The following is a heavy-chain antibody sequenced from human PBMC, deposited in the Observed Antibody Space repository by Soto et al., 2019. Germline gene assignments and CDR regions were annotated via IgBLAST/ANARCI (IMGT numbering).Heavy chain of an antibody. CDR1: GFTFGTFT. V-gene: IGHV3-21*01. Sequence: EVQLVESGGGLVKPGGSLRLSCAASGFTFGTFTMSWVRQAPGKGLEWVSSIGTTSTYIYYADSVRGRFTISRDNAKNSRYLQMNSLRAEDTAVYFCARVMCGDCSSYYYYSMDVWGQGTTVTVSS. D-gene: IGHD2-21*02. CDR2: IGTTSTYI. CDR3: ARVMCGDCSSYYYYSMDV. J-gene: IGHJ6*02.